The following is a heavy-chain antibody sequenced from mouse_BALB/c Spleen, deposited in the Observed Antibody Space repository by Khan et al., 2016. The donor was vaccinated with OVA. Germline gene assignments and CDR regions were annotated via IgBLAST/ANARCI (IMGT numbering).Heavy chain of an antibody. V-gene: IGHV9-3-1*01. CDR3: ARFHGGY. CDR1: GYTFIDYV. CDR2: INTYTGEP. Sequence: QIQLVQSGPELKKPGETVKISCKASGYTFIDYVMNWVKQAPGKGLRWMGWINTYTGEPTYADDFKGRVAFSLETSASTAYLQINNLKNEDTATYFCARFHGGYWGQGTTLTVSS. J-gene: IGHJ2*01.